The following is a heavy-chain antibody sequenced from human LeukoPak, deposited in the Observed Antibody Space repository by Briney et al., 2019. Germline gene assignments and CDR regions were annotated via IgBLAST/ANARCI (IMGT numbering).Heavy chain of an antibody. V-gene: IGHV4-34*01. J-gene: IGHJ4*02. Sequence: SETLSLTCAVYGGSFSGYYWSWIRQPPGKGLGWIGEINHSGSTNYNPSLKSRVTISVDTSKNQFSLKLSSVTAADTAVYYCARAVAGMVPFDYWGQGTLVTVSS. CDR3: ARAVAGMVPFDY. CDR2: INHSGST. CDR1: GGSFSGYY. D-gene: IGHD6-19*01.